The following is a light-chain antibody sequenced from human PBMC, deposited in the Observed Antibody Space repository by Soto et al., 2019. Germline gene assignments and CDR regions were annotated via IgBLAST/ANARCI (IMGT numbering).Light chain of an antibody. CDR1: QGIGND. CDR3: LQDHNYPLT. CDR2: AAT. Sequence: AIQMAQSPSSLSASVGDRVTITCRASQGIGNDVGWYQQKPGKAPKLLLYAATTLQSGVPSRFSGTRSGTDFTLTISRLEPEDVATYYCLQDHNYPLTFGGGTKVEIK. V-gene: IGKV1-6*02. J-gene: IGKJ4*01.